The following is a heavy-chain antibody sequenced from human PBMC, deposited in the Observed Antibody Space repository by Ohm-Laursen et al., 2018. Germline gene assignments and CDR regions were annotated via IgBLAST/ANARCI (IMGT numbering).Heavy chain of an antibody. J-gene: IGHJ4*02. V-gene: IGHV4-59*01. CDR3: ARGSAPGQY. Sequence: GTLSLTCPVSGGSISGYYWSWIRQPPGEGLEWIGYIYYSGSTNYNPFLKSRVTISIDTSKNQFSLKLRSVTAADTAVYYCARGSAPGQYWGQGTLVTVSS. CDR2: IYYSGST. D-gene: IGHD1-1*01. CDR1: GGSISGYY.